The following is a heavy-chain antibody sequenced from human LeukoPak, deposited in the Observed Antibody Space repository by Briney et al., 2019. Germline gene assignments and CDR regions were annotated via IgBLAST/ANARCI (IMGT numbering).Heavy chain of an antibody. CDR2: ISSSSSYI. CDR3: ARVSHLLTGSYYYYGMGV. Sequence: GGSLRLSCAASGFTFSSYSMNWVRQAPGKGLEWVSSISSSSSYIYYADSVKGRFTISRDNAKNSLYLQMNSLRAEDTAVYYCARVSHLLTGSYYYYGMGVWGKGTTVTVSS. D-gene: IGHD3-9*01. V-gene: IGHV3-21*01. J-gene: IGHJ6*04. CDR1: GFTFSSYS.